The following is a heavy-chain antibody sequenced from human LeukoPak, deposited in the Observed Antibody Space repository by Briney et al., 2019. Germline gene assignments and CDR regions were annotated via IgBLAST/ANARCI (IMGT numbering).Heavy chain of an antibody. CDR1: GGTFSSYT. Sequence: SVKVSCKASGGTFSSYTISWVRQAPGQGLEWMGRIIPILGIANYAQKLKRRVTITADRSTSTAYMELSSLRSEDTAVYYCARGKYCSSTSCRYIDAFDIWGQGTMVTVSS. J-gene: IGHJ3*02. D-gene: IGHD2-2*01. V-gene: IGHV1-69*02. CDR2: IIPILGIA. CDR3: ARGKYCSSTSCRYIDAFDI.